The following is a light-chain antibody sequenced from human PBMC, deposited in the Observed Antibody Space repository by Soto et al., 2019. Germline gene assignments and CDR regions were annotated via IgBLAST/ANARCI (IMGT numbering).Light chain of an antibody. CDR3: ATWDSRLSSTV. V-gene: IGLV1-51*01. CDR2: DNY. CDR1: RSNIGNNF. J-gene: IGLJ1*01. Sequence: QSVLTQPPSVSAAPGQEVTISCSGSRSNIGNNFVSWYQQFPGTAPKLLIYDNYKRPSGIPDRFSGSKSGTSASLDITGLQTGDEADYYCATWDSRLSSTVFGGGTKVTVL.